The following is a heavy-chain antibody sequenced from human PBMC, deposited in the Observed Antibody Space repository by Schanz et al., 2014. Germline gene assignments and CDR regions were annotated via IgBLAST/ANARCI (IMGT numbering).Heavy chain of an antibody. V-gene: IGHV3-53*01. Sequence: EVQLVESGGGLIHPGGSLRLSCAVSGFTVNTNYMTWVRQAPGKGLECVSILYIRSTYYADSVKGRFTISRDNSKNMVFLQMNSLRVEDTAIYYRARDEGKDGYNLAFDVWGQGTLVTVSS. J-gene: IGHJ3*01. CDR3: ARDEGKDGYNLAFDV. CDR1: GFTVNTNY. D-gene: IGHD5-12*01. CDR2: LYIRST.